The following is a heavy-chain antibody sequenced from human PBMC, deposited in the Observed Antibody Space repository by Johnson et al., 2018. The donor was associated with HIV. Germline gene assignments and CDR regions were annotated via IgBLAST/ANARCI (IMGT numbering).Heavy chain of an antibody. CDR2: ISYDGSNK. D-gene: IGHD2-21*01. J-gene: IGHJ3*02. V-gene: IGHV3-30*18. Sequence: QVQLVESGGGVVQPGGSLRLSCAASGFTFSNFDMDWVRQAPGRGLEWIVSISYDGSNKYYGDSVKGRFTISRDNSKNTLYLQMDSLRTEETGVYYCGKAYCPGCDGFDIWGQGTMVTVSS. CDR3: GKAYCPGCDGFDI. CDR1: GFTFSNFD.